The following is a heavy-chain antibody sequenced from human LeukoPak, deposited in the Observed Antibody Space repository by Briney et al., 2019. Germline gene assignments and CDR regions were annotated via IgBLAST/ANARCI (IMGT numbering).Heavy chain of an antibody. V-gene: IGHV3-23*01. CDR1: GFTFSDYA. CDR3: VKQYVDI. Sequence: GGSLRLSCAASGFTFSDYAMSWVRQAPGTGLEWVSTISGSGGTTYYADSVKGRFTISGDNSRNTLYLQMNSLRGEDTAVYYCVKQYVDIWGQGTLVIVSS. CDR2: ISGSGGTT. J-gene: IGHJ5*02.